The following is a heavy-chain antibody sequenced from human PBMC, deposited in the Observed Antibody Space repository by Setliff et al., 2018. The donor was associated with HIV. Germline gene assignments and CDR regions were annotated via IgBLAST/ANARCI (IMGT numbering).Heavy chain of an antibody. CDR2: IYNSAST. CDR3: AGHSPSDY. J-gene: IGHJ4*02. CDR1: GDSISTDY. Sequence: PSETLSLTCTVSGDSISTDYWTWIRQPPGKGLEWIGYIYNSASTSYNPSLKSRVTISVDTSKNQFSLKLSSVTAADTAVYYCAGHSPSDYWGQGTLVTVSS. V-gene: IGHV4-59*08.